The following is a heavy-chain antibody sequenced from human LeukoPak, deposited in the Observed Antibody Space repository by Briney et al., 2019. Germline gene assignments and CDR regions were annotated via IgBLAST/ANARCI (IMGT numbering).Heavy chain of an antibody. CDR2: INPSGGST. Sequence: ASVKVSCKASGYTFTSYYMHWVRQAPGQGLEWMGIINPSGGSTSYAQKFQGRVTMTRDMSTSTVYMELSSPRSEDTAVYYCARVSSSWYMRFDPWGQGTLVTVSS. D-gene: IGHD6-13*01. J-gene: IGHJ5*02. CDR3: ARVSSSWYMRFDP. CDR1: GYTFTSYY. V-gene: IGHV1-46*01.